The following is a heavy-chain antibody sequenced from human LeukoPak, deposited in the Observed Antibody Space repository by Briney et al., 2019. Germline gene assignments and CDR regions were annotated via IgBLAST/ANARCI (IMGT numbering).Heavy chain of an antibody. CDR1: GGSFSGYY. V-gene: IGHV4-34*10. D-gene: IGHD3-3*01. CDR2: INHSGST. CDR3: ARYDFWSGEFDY. Sequence: SETLSLTCAVYGGSFSGYYWSWIRQPPGKGLEWIGEINHSGSTNYNPSLKSRVTMTRDTSISTAYMELSRLRSDDTAVYYCARYDFWSGEFDYWGQGTLVTVSS. J-gene: IGHJ4*02.